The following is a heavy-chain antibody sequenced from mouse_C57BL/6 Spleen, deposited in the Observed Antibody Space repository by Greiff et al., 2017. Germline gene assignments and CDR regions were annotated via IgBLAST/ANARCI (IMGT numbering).Heavy chain of an antibody. D-gene: IGHD1-1*02. V-gene: IGHV5-17*01. CDR2: ISSGSSTI. J-gene: IGHJ2*01. Sequence: EVKLVESGGGLVKPGGSLKLSCAASGFTFSDYGMHWVRQAPEKGLEWVAYISSGSSTIYYADTVKGRFTISRDNAKNTLFLQMTSLRSEDTAMYYCARKTYGGNFDYWGQGTTLTVSS. CDR1: GFTFSDYG. CDR3: ARKTYGGNFDY.